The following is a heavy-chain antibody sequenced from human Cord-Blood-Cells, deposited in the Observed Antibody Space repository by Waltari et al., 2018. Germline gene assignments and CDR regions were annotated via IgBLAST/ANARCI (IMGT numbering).Heavy chain of an antibody. CDR1: GGSISSYY. CDR2: IYTSGST. Sequence: QVQLQESGPGLVKPSETLSLTCTVSGGSISSYYWSWIRQPTGQGLEWIGRIYTSGSTNYNPSLKSRVTMSVDTSKNQFSLKLSSVTAADTAVYYCARDRAGTIFGVVIIENWFDPWGQGTLVTVSS. CDR3: ARDRAGTIFGVVIIENWFDP. D-gene: IGHD3-3*01. J-gene: IGHJ5*02. V-gene: IGHV4-4*07.